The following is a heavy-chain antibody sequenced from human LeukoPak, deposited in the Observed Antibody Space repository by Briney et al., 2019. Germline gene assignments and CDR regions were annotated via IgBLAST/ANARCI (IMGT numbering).Heavy chain of an antibody. Sequence: PSETLSLTCSVSGGSFSSSTYYWGWIRQPPGKGLEWIGAIYYSGTSYYNSSLKSRVTISVDTSKNQFSLKLSSVTAADTAVYYCARVTGYMIEDYFDSWGQGTLVTVSS. CDR2: IYYSGTS. CDR3: ARVTGYMIEDYFDS. D-gene: IGHD3-22*01. CDR1: GGSFSSSTYY. V-gene: IGHV4-39*07. J-gene: IGHJ4*02.